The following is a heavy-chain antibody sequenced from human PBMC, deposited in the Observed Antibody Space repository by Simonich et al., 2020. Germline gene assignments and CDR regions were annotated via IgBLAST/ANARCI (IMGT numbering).Heavy chain of an antibody. Sequence: QVQLVQSGAEVKKPGASVKVSCKASGYTFTGYYMHWVRQAPGQGLEWMGWINPNSGGTNDAQKVQGRVTMTRDTSISTAYMELSRLRSDDTAVYYCARDRAARYYYYYYMDVWGKGTTVTVSS. CDR1: GYTFTGYY. D-gene: IGHD6-6*01. CDR3: ARDRAARYYYYYYMDV. CDR2: INPNSGGT. J-gene: IGHJ6*03. V-gene: IGHV1-2*02.